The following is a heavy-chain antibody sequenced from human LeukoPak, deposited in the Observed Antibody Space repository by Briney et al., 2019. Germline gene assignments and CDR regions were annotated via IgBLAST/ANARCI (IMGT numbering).Heavy chain of an antibody. J-gene: IGHJ3*02. D-gene: IGHD1-26*01. CDR2: IYYSGSA. CDR3: ARNSGSRDAGAFDI. V-gene: IGHV4-31*03. Sequence: SQTLSLTCTVSGGSISSGGYYWTWIRQHPGKGLEWIGYIYYSGSAYYNPSLKSRVTISVDTSKNQFSLKLRSVTAADTAVYYCARNSGSRDAGAFDIWGQGTMVTVSS. CDR1: GGSISSGGYY.